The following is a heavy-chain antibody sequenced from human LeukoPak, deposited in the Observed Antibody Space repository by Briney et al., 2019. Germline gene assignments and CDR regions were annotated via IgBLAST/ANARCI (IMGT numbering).Heavy chain of an antibody. CDR3: AAPRSSSWYEVDY. CDR1: GFTFDNYG. V-gene: IGHV3-9*01. CDR2: ISWNSGRM. J-gene: IGHJ4*02. Sequence: GGSLRLSCEASGFTFDNYGMHWVRQAPGKGLEWVSFISWNSGRMAYADSVKGRFTISRDNAKNSIYLQMNSLRAEDTAVYYCAAPRSSSWYEVDYWGQGTLVTVSS. D-gene: IGHD6-13*01.